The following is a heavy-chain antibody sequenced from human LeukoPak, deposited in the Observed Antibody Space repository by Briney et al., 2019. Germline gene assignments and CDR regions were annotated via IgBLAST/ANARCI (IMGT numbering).Heavy chain of an antibody. J-gene: IGHJ4*02. CDR2: ISSSGSTI. CDR3: ARASGVGFDC. D-gene: IGHD3-10*01. Sequence: PGGSLRLSCAASGFTFSSYEMNWVRQAPGKGLEWVSYISSSGSTIYYADSVKGRFTISRDNAKNSLYLQMNSLRAEDTAVYYCARASGVGFDCWGQGTLVTVSS. CDR1: GFTFSSYE. V-gene: IGHV3-48*03.